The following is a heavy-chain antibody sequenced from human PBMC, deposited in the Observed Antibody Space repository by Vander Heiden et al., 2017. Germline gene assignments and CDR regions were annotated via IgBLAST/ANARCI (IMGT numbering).Heavy chain of an antibody. V-gene: IGHV1-18*01. CDR1: GYIFITYG. Sequence: QVQLVQSGAEVKKPGASVKVSCKASGYIFITYGCSWVRQAPGQGLEWMGWIRPYNGDTYYAQKFQGRVNMTTDTLTSTVYVEVRSLRSDDTAVYYCATHGGSGAVAGTEGCWGQGTLIIVSS. D-gene: IGHD6-19*01. CDR3: ATHGGSGAVAGTEGC. J-gene: IGHJ4*02. CDR2: IRPYNGDT.